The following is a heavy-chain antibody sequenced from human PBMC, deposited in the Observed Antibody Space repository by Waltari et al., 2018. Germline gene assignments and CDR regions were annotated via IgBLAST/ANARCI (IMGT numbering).Heavy chain of an antibody. J-gene: IGHJ4*02. CDR1: GYSISSGYY. V-gene: IGHV4-38-2*01. Sequence: QMQLQESGPGLVKPSETLSLTCAVSGYSISSGYYWGWIRQPPGKGLEWIGSIYHSGSTYYNPSLKSRVTISVDTSKNQFSLKLSSVTAADTAVYYCARHGSDYYFDYWGQGTLVTVSS. CDR3: ARHGSDYYFDY. CDR2: IYHSGST.